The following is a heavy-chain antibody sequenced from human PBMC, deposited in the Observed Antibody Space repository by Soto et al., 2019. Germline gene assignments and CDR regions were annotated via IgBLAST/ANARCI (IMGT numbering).Heavy chain of an antibody. CDR1: GVSISGYY. J-gene: IGHJ3*01. V-gene: IGHV4-4*07. Sequence: QMQLQESGPRLVKPSETLSLTCSVAGVSISGYYWTWIRQTAGKGLEWIGRMYISGSTNYNPSLKSRATMSIDMSKNYFSLKLRSVNVADTAVSYCACDQINQNVFDFCGQGTIVTVSS. CDR2: MYISGST. CDR3: ACDQINQNVFDF.